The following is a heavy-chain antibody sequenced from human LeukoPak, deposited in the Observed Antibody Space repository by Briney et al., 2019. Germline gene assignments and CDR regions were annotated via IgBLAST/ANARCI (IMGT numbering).Heavy chain of an antibody. CDR2: ITRAGTT. CDR1: GFTFSSYA. Sequence: PGGSLRLSCAASGFTFSSYAMSWVRQAPGKGLEWVSAITRAGTTYYADSVKGRFTISRDNSKNTLSLQMNSLRAEDTAVYYCVLDMGGSSWGQGTLVTVSS. CDR3: VLDMGGSS. V-gene: IGHV3-23*01. J-gene: IGHJ4*02. D-gene: IGHD6-6*01.